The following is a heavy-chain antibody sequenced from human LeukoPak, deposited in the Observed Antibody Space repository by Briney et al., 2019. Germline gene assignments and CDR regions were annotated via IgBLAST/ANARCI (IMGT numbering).Heavy chain of an antibody. CDR2: IKQDGSEK. CDR1: GFTFSSYW. Sequence: GGSLRLSCAASGFTFSSYWMSWVRQAPGKGLEWVANIKQDGSEKYYVDSVKGRFTISRDNAKNSLYLQMNSLRAEDTAVYYCARGPNYYGSGSSYYFDYWGQGTLVTVSS. V-gene: IGHV3-7*01. CDR3: ARGPNYYGSGSSYYFDY. D-gene: IGHD3-10*01. J-gene: IGHJ4*02.